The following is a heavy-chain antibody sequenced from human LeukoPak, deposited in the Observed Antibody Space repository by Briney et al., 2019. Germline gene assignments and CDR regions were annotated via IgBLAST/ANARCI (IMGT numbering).Heavy chain of an antibody. D-gene: IGHD3-22*01. CDR1: GFTFSSYH. CDR3: ATPLDYYDSSGYHQGGD. V-gene: IGHV3-48*01. CDR2: ISSSSSTI. J-gene: IGHJ4*02. Sequence: PGGSLRLSCVGSGFTFSSYHMNWVRQAPGKGLEWVSYISSSSSTIYYADSVKGRFTISGDNAKNSLYLQMNSLRAEDTAVYYCATPLDYYDSSGYHQGGDWGQGTLVTVSS.